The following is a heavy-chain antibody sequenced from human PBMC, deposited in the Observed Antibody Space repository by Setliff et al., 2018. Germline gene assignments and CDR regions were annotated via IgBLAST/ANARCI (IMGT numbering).Heavy chain of an antibody. D-gene: IGHD6-6*01. CDR3: ALRRGNEWHLVRWFDP. J-gene: IGHJ5*02. V-gene: IGHV2-5*02. CDR2: VYWDGDQ. CDR1: GFSLNTTGEG. Sequence: VNPTQTLTLTCTFSGFSLNTTGEGVGWIRQPPGKALEWLALVYWDGDQCYSPSLNSRLSITKDSSKSQVFLTMTNMDPVDTATYYCALRRGNEWHLVRWFDPWGPGIQVTVSS.